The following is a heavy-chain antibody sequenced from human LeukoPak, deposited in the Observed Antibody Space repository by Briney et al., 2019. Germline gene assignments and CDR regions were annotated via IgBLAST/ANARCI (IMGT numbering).Heavy chain of an antibody. CDR1: GYTFTSYG. J-gene: IGHJ4*02. D-gene: IGHD5-18*01. CDR3: ARHRYSYGPYYFDY. CDR2: ISAYNGNT. Sequence: GASVKVSCKASGYTFTSYGISWVRQAPGQGLEWMGWISAYNGNTNYAQKLQGRVTMTTDTSTSTAYMELRSLRSDDTAVYYCARHRYSYGPYYFDYWGQGTLVTVSS. V-gene: IGHV1-18*01.